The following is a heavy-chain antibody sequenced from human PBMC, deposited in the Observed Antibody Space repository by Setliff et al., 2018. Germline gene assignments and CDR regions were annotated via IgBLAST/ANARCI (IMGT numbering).Heavy chain of an antibody. CDR3: VRAVVIRGSKPLDS. Sequence: LSLTCAVSGGSISSGGYSWSWIRQPPGKGLEWVGRTKNKANAGYMEYAASVKDRFIISRDDSKNSLYLQMYSLKSDDTAVYYCVRAVVIRGSKPLDSWGQGTLVTVSS. J-gene: IGHJ4*02. CDR2: TKNKANAGYM. CDR1: GGSISSGGYS. V-gene: IGHV3-72*01. D-gene: IGHD3-10*01.